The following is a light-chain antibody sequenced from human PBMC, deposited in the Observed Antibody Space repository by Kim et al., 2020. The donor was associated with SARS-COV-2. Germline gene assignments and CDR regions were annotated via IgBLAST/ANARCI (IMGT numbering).Light chain of an antibody. V-gene: IGLV6-57*03. CDR3: QYYSRDNVV. CDR2: EDD. Sequence: GRPQTLSYARSGGSIDDCYVQWYQQLPGGGPAAVIYEDDQSPSGVSDRFSGSIDNSSISASLTVSGLRTEDEADYYCQYYSRDNVVFGGGTQLTVL. J-gene: IGLJ2*01. CDR1: GGSIDDCY.